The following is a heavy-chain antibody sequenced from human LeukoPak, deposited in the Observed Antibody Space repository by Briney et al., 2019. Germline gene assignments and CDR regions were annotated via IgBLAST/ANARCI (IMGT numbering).Heavy chain of an antibody. CDR1: GGSISSYY. CDR3: ARGRGYSTLDY. V-gene: IGHV4-34*01. D-gene: IGHD4-11*01. Sequence: PSETLSLTCNVSGGSISSYYWSWIRQPPGKGLEWIGEINHSGSTNYNPSLKSRVTISVDTSKNQFSLKLSSVTAADTAVYYCARGRGYSTLDYWGQGTLVTVSS. CDR2: INHSGST. J-gene: IGHJ4*02.